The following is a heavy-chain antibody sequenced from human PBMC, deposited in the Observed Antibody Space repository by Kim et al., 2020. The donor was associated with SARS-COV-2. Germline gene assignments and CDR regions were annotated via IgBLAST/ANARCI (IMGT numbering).Heavy chain of an antibody. D-gene: IGHD3-10*01. CDR3: AKARGLLLWFGELDLDY. V-gene: IGHV3-30*18. J-gene: IGHJ4*02. Sequence: GGSLRLSCAASGFTFSSYGMHWVRQAPGKGLEWVAVISYDGSNKYYADSVKGRFTISRDNSKNTLYLQMNSLRAEDTAVYYCAKARGLLLWFGELDLDYWGQGTLVTVSS. CDR1: GFTFSSYG. CDR2: ISYDGSNK.